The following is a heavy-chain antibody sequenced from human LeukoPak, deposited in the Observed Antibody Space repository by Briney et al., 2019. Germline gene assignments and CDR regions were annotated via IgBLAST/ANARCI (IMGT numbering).Heavy chain of an antibody. CDR3: ARVPNYYDSSGQWFDP. J-gene: IGHJ5*02. CDR1: GYSFTSYW. V-gene: IGHV5-51*01. D-gene: IGHD3-22*01. Sequence: GESLKISCKSSGYSFTSYWIGWVRQMPGKGLEWMGIIYPGDSDTRYSPSFQGQVTISADKSISTAYLQWSSLKASDTAMYYCARVPNYYDSSGQWFDPWGQGTLVTVSS. CDR2: IYPGDSDT.